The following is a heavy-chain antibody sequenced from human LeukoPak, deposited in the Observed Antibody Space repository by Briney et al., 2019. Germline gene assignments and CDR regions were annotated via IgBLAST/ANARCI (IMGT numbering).Heavy chain of an antibody. J-gene: IGHJ3*02. CDR1: GFTFSSYE. V-gene: IGHV3-64*01. CDR2: ISDNGVGT. D-gene: IGHD3-22*01. CDR3: AREGHSSGYCGAFDI. Sequence: PGGSLRLSCAASGFTFSSYEMNWVRQGPGKGLEYVSGISDNGVGTYYASSVKGRFTISRDNSKNTLYLQMDSLKDEDMAMYYCAREGHSSGYCGAFDIWGPGTMVTVSS.